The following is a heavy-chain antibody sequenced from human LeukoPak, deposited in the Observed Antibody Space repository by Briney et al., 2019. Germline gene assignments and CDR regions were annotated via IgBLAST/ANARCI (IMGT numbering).Heavy chain of an antibody. D-gene: IGHD6-13*01. Sequence: GGSLRLSCAASGFTFSSYSMNWVRQAPGKGLEWVSSISSSSSYIYYADSVKGRFTISRDNAKNSLYLQMNSLRAEDTAVFYCARDSPYSSSLYFDYWGQGTLVTVSS. V-gene: IGHV3-21*01. CDR3: ARDSPYSSSLYFDY. CDR1: GFTFSSYS. CDR2: ISSSSSYI. J-gene: IGHJ4*02.